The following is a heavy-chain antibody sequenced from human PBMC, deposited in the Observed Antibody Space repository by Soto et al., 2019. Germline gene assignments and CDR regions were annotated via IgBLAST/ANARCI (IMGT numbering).Heavy chain of an antibody. J-gene: IGHJ3*02. D-gene: IGHD6-19*01. Sequence: GGSLGLSCAASLFTFSSYGIHWVRQAPGKGLEWVAVISYDGSNKYYADSLKGRFTISRDNSKNTLYLQMNSLRAEDTAVYYCASGDSTGAFDIWGHGTMVTVSS. CDR1: LFTFSSYG. V-gene: IGHV3-30*03. CDR3: ASGDSTGAFDI. CDR2: ISYDGSNK.